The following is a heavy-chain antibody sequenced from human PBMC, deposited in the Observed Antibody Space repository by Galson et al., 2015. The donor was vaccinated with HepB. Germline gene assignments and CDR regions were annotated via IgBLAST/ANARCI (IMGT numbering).Heavy chain of an antibody. CDR1: GGPFTRYS. CDR2: IIPMLGGA. V-gene: IGHV1-69*10. D-gene: IGHD1-26*01. J-gene: IGHJ4*02. CDR3: ARERHSGSYSSEYYFDS. Sequence: SVKVSCKASGGPFTRYSFSWVRQAPGQGLEWMGGIIPMLGGANYAQRFQGKVTITADTSANVAYMEMSSLRSEDTAVYFCARERHSGSYSSEYYFDSWGQGTLVIVSS.